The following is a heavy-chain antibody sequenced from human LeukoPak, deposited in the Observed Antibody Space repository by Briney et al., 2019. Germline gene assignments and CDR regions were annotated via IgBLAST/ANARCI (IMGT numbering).Heavy chain of an antibody. V-gene: IGHV3-21*01. Sequence: GGSLRLSCAASGFTFSSYSMNRVRQAPGKGLEWVSSISSSSSYIYYADSVKGRFTISRDNAKNSLYLQMNSLRAEDTAVYYCARGMMGIAAARDYWGQGTLVTVSS. CDR3: ARGMMGIAAARDY. J-gene: IGHJ4*02. CDR2: ISSSSSYI. D-gene: IGHD6-13*01. CDR1: GFTFSSYS.